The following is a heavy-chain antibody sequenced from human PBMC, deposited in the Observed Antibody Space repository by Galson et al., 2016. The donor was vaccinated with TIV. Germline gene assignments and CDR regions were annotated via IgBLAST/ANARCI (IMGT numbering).Heavy chain of an antibody. CDR3: ARDPRLYGDYSLGYFDF. Sequence: APGQGLEWVAVIWYDGSDKHYADSVKGRFTISRDNSKNTLYLQMNSLRAEDTAVYYCARDPRLYGDYSLGYFDFWGQGTLVTVSS. CDR2: IWYDGSDK. J-gene: IGHJ4*02. D-gene: IGHD4-17*01. V-gene: IGHV3-33*01.